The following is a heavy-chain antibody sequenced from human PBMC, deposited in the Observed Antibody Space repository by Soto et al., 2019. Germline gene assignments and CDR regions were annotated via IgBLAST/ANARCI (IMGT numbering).Heavy chain of an antibody. CDR2: IGPSDSYT. Sequence: PGESLKISCKGSGYSFTSYWISWVRQMPGKGLEWMGRIGPSDSYTNYSPSFQGHVTISADKSISTAYLQWSSLKASDTAMYYCARLLYSNYPPFYYYYGMDVWGQGTTVTVSS. CDR1: GYSFTSYW. J-gene: IGHJ6*02. CDR3: ARLLYSNYPPFYYYYGMDV. D-gene: IGHD4-4*01. V-gene: IGHV5-10-1*01.